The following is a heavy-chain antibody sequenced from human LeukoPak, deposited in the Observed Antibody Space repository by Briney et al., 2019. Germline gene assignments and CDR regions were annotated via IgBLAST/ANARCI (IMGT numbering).Heavy chain of an antibody. V-gene: IGHV1-69*04. CDR3: ARDGRSGYSGYFNP. CDR2: IIPILGIA. D-gene: IGHD5-12*01. J-gene: IGHJ5*02. CDR1: GYTFTSYD. Sequence: GASVRVSCKASGYTFTSYDINWVRQAPGQGLEWMGRIIPILGIANYAQKFQGRVTITADKSTSTAYMELSSLRSEDTAVYYCARDGRSGYSGYFNPWGQGTLVTVSS.